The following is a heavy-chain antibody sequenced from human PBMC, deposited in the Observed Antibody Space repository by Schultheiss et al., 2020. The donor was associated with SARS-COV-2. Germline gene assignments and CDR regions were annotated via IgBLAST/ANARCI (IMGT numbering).Heavy chain of an antibody. CDR1: GGSFSGCN. J-gene: IGHJ4*02. CDR2: INHIGNT. V-gene: IGHV4-34*01. Sequence: SQTLSLTCAVYGGSFSGCNWSWIRQPPGKGLEWIGEINHIGNTTYNPSLKSRVTISVDTSKNQFSLKLSSVTAADTAVYYCARGMDGDANDYWGQGTLVTVSS. D-gene: IGHD4-17*01. CDR3: ARGMDGDANDY.